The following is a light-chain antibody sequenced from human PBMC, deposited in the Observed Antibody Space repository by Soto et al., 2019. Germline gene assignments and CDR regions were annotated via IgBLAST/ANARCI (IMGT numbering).Light chain of an antibody. V-gene: IGKV1-16*02. Sequence: DIQMTQSPSSLSASVGDRVTITCRASQGISNYLAWSQQKPGKAPKSLIYDASSLRSGVPSKFSGSGFGTEFTLTISSLQPEDFAPYYCQQYSTYPITFGQGTRLEIK. CDR1: QGISNY. J-gene: IGKJ5*01. CDR3: QQYSTYPIT. CDR2: DAS.